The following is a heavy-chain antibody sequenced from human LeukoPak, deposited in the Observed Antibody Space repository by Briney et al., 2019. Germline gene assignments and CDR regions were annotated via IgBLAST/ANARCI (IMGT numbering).Heavy chain of an antibody. J-gene: IGHJ5*02. Sequence: ASVKVSCKASGYTFTGYYMHWVRQAPGQGLEWMGWINPNSGGTNYAQKFQGRVTMTRDTSISTAYMELSRLRSDDTAVYYCARVAYFDWLPVYGWFDPWGQGTLVTVSS. D-gene: IGHD3-9*01. V-gene: IGHV1-2*02. CDR2: INPNSGGT. CDR3: ARVAYFDWLPVYGWFDP. CDR1: GYTFTGYY.